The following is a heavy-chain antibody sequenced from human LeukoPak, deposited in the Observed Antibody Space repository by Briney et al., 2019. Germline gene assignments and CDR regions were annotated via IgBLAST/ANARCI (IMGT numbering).Heavy chain of an antibody. D-gene: IGHD4-11*01. Sequence: ASVKVSCKASGGTFSSYAISWVRQAPGQGLEWMGGIIPIFGTANYAQKFQGRVTITTDESTSTAYMELSSLRSEDTAVYYRARAAGNYVRENWFDPWGQGTLVTVSS. J-gene: IGHJ5*02. CDR3: ARAAGNYVRENWFDP. CDR1: GGTFSSYA. V-gene: IGHV1-69*05. CDR2: IIPIFGTA.